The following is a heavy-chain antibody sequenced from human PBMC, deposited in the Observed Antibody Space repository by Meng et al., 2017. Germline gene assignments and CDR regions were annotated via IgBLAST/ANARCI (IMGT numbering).Heavy chain of an antibody. CDR1: GFTFSDYY. V-gene: IGHV3-11*04. J-gene: IGHJ6*02. CDR2: ISSSGSTI. CDR3: ARDRRVVAATPYDYYGMDV. Sequence: GESLKISCAASGFTFSDYYMSWIRQAPGKGLEWVSYISSSGSTIYYADSVKGRFTISRDNAKNSLYLQMNSLRAEDTAVYYCARDRRVVAATPYDYYGMDVWGQGTTVTVSS. D-gene: IGHD2-15*01.